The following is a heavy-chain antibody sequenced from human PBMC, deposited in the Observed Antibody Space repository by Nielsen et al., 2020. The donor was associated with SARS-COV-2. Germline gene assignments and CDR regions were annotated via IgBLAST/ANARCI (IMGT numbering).Heavy chain of an antibody. CDR1: GGSITTYY. J-gene: IGHJ4*02. Sequence: SETLSLTCAVSGGSITTYYWHWIRQSPGKGREWIGYIYYSGNTNYNPSLKSRVTISVDTSKNQFSLKLSSVTAADTAVYYCARDDDNWGSLAYWGQGTLVTVSS. V-gene: IGHV4-59*13. CDR3: ARDDDNWGSLAY. CDR2: IYYSGNT. D-gene: IGHD7-27*01.